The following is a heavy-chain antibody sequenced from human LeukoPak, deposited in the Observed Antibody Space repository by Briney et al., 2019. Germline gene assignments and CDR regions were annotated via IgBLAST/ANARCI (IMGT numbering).Heavy chain of an antibody. CDR1: GFTFSSYS. Sequence: GGSLGLSCAASGFTFSSYSMNWGRQAPGKGLEWVSAISGSGGSTYYADSVKGRFTISRDNSKNTLYLQMNSLRAEDTALYYCAKDPKGCSSGWSGPDYWGQGTLVTVSS. V-gene: IGHV3-23*01. D-gene: IGHD6-19*01. CDR2: ISGSGGST. CDR3: AKDPKGCSSGWSGPDY. J-gene: IGHJ4*02.